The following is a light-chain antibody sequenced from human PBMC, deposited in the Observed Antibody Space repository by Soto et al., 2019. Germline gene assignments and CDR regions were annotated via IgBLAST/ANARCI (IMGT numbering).Light chain of an antibody. Sequence: DIQMTQSPSSVSASVGDRVTITCRANQGIGSWLAWYQQKPGKAPKLLIYAASSLQSGVPSRFSGSESGTDFSLTISSXQPEDFATYNCQQAKSFPLTFGGGTKVDIK. CDR1: QGIGSW. V-gene: IGKV1-12*01. CDR2: AAS. J-gene: IGKJ4*01. CDR3: QQAKSFPLT.